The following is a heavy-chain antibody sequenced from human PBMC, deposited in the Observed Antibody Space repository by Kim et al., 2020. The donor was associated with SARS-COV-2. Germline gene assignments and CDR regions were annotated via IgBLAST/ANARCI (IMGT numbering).Heavy chain of an antibody. D-gene: IGHD6-13*01. CDR3: ARVFRSSWYEGHWFDP. CDR2: IYYSGRT. CDR1: GGSISSGGYY. J-gene: IGHJ5*02. V-gene: IGHV4-31*03. Sequence: SENLSLTCTVAGGSISSGGYYWRWIRQHPGKGLEWTGYIYYSGRTYYNPALKSRVTISIDTSKNQFSLKLSSVTAADTAVYYCARVFRSSWYEGHWFDPWGQGTLVTVSS.